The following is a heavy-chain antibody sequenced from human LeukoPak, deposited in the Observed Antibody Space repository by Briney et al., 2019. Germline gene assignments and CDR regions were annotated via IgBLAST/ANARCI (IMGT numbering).Heavy chain of an antibody. CDR2: FDPEDGET. CDR3: ATDGYRHQLLNWFDP. V-gene: IGHV1-24*01. Sequence: ASVKVSCKVSGHTLTELSMHWVRQAPGKGLEWMGGFDPEDGETIYAQKFQGRVTMTEDTSTDTAYMELSSLRSEDTAVYYCATDGYRHQLLNWFDPWGQGTLVTVSS. J-gene: IGHJ5*02. CDR1: GHTLTELS. D-gene: IGHD2-2*01.